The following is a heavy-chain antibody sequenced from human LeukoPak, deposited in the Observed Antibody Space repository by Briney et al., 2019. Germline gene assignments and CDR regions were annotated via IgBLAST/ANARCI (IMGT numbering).Heavy chain of an antibody. Sequence: GRSLRLSCAASGFTFNSYGMHWVRQAPGKGLEWVAVISYDGSAEKCADSVKGRFTISRDNSKNTLYLQMNSLRAEDTAVYYCARAGGDGYNLYYFDYWGQGTLVTVSS. CDR1: GFTFNSYG. V-gene: IGHV3-30*03. CDR2: ISYDGSAE. D-gene: IGHD5-24*01. CDR3: ARAGGDGYNLYYFDY. J-gene: IGHJ4*02.